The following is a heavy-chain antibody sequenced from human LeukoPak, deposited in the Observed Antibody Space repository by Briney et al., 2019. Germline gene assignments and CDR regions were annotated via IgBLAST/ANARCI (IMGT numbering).Heavy chain of an antibody. CDR3: ARGVGTTYDFWSGYYDLFGAFDI. V-gene: IGHV3-20*04. CDR2: INWNGGST. J-gene: IGHJ3*02. CDR1: GFTFDDYG. Sequence: GGSLRLSCAASGFTFDDYGMSWVRQAPGKGLEWVSGINWNGGSTGYADSVKGRFTISRDNAKNSLYLQMNSLRAEDAALYYCARGVGTTYDFWSGYYDLFGAFDIWGQGTMVTVSS. D-gene: IGHD3-3*01.